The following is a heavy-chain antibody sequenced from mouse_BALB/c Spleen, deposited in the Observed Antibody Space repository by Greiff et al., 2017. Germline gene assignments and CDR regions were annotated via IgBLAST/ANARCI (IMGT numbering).Heavy chain of an antibody. D-gene: IGHD1-1*01. CDR3: TAYYYGSRGYFDY. Sequence: LQQPGSELVRPGASVKLSCKASGYTFTSYWMHWVKQRHGQGLEWIGNIYPGSGSTNYDEKFKSKGTLTVDTSSSTAYMHLSSLTSEDSAVYYCTAYYYGSRGYFDYWGQGTTLTVSS. V-gene: IGHV1S22*01. J-gene: IGHJ2*01. CDR2: IYPGSGST. CDR1: GYTFTSYW.